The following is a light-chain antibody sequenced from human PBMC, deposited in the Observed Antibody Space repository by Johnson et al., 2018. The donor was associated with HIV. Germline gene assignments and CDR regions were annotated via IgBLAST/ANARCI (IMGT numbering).Light chain of an antibody. CDR1: SSNIGNNY. CDR3: GTGDSSLSAGGV. Sequence: QSVLTQPPSVSAAPGQKVTISCSGSSSNIGNNYVSWYQQLPGTAPKLLIYKNNKRPSDIPDRFSGAKSGTSATLGITGLQTGDEADYYCGTGDSSLSAGGVFGTGTKVTVL. V-gene: IGLV1-51*02. CDR2: KNN. J-gene: IGLJ1*01.